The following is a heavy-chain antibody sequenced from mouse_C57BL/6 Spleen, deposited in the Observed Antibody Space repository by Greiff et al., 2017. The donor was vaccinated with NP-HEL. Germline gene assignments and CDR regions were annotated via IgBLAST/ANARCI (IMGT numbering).Heavy chain of an antibody. Sequence: QVQLKESGAELVRPGASVKLSCKASGYTFTDYYINWVKQRPGQGLEWIARIYPGSGNTYYNEKFKGKATLTAEKSSSTAYMQLSSLTSEDSAVYFCARFDYVYYFDDWGQGTTLTVSS. CDR3: ARFDYVYYFDD. CDR1: GYTFTDYY. D-gene: IGHD2-4*01. V-gene: IGHV1-76*01. J-gene: IGHJ2*01. CDR2: IYPGSGNT.